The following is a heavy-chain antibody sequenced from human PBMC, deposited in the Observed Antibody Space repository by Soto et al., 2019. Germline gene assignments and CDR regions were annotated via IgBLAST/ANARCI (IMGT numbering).Heavy chain of an antibody. Sequence: PSETLSLTCAVSGGSISSSNWWSWVRQPPGKGLEWIGEIYHSGSTNYNPSLKSRVTISVDKSKNQFSLKLSSVTAADTAVYYCARAGGSGSYYYYYYYGMDVWGQGTTVTVSS. CDR2: IYHSGST. J-gene: IGHJ6*02. CDR1: GGSISSSNW. D-gene: IGHD3-10*01. CDR3: ARAGGSGSYYYYYYYGMDV. V-gene: IGHV4-4*02.